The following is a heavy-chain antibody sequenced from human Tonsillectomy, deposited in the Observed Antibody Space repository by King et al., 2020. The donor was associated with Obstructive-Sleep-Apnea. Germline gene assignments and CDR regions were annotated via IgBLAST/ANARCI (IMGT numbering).Heavy chain of an antibody. V-gene: IGHV3-9*01. CDR2: ISWNSGTI. J-gene: IGHJ6*02. Sequence: VQLVESGGGLVQPGRSLRLSCAVSGFTFDDYAMHWVRQAPGKGLEWVSGISWNSGTICYLDSVKGRFTICRDKAKNSLDLQMNSLRAEATALYYCVKGDYGSGQSGGDVWGQGTTVTVSS. CDR3: VKGDYGSGQSGGDV. CDR1: GFTFDDYA. D-gene: IGHD3-10*01.